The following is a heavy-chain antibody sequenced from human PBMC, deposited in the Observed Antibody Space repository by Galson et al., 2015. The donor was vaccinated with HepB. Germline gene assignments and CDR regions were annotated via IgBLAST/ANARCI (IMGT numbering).Heavy chain of an antibody. V-gene: IGHV3-15*01. CDR1: GSTFSNAW. Sequence: SLRLSCAASGSTFSNAWMSWVRQAPGKGLEWVGRIRSKTDGGTTDYAAPVKGRFTISRDDSKNTLYLQMNSLKTEDTAVYYCTTDGRSGSSHVYWGQGTLVTVSS. J-gene: IGHJ4*02. CDR2: IRSKTDGGTT. D-gene: IGHD1-26*01. CDR3: TTDGRSGSSHVY.